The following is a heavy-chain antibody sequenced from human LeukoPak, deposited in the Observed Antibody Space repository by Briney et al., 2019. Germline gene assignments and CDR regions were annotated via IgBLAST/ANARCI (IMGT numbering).Heavy chain of an antibody. CDR2: ISYDGSNK. J-gene: IGHJ4*02. CDR1: GFTFSSYG. D-gene: IGHD2-21*01. CDR3: ARDSPNEAILWWSIDY. V-gene: IGHV3-30*03. Sequence: PGRSLRLSCAASGFTFSSYGMHGVRQAPGKGLEWGAVISYDGSNKYYADSVKGRFTISRDNSKNTLYLQMNSLRAEDTAVYYCARDSPNEAILWWSIDYWGQGTLVTVSS.